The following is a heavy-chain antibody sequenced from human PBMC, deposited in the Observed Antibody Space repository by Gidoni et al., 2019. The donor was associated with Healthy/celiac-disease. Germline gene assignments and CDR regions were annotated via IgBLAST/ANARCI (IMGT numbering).Heavy chain of an antibody. V-gene: IGHV4-39*01. Sequence: QLQLQESGPGLVKLSETLSLTCTVSGGSISSSSYYWGWIRQPPGKGLEWIGSIYYSGSTYYNPSLKSRVTISVDTSKNQFSLKLSSVTAADTAVYYCARLSSGWYFDYWGQGTLVTVSS. J-gene: IGHJ4*02. D-gene: IGHD6-19*01. CDR1: GGSISSSSYY. CDR2: IYYSGST. CDR3: ARLSSGWYFDY.